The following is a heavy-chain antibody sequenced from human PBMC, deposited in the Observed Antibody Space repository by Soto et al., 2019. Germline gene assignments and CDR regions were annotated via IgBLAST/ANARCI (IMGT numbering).Heavy chain of an antibody. J-gene: IGHJ5*02. D-gene: IGHD5-12*01. Sequence: GGSLRLSCAASGFTFSSYAMSWVRQAPGKGLEWVSAISGSGGSTYYADSVKGRFTISRDNSKNTLYLQMNSLRAEDTAVYYCAKDPTSGGSGYDTNWFDPWGQGTLVTVSS. CDR2: ISGSGGST. CDR1: GFTFSSYA. V-gene: IGHV3-23*01. CDR3: AKDPTSGGSGYDTNWFDP.